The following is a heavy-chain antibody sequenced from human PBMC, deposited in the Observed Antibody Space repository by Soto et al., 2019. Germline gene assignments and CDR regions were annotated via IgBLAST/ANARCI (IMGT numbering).Heavy chain of an antibody. J-gene: IGHJ6*03. Sequence: QVQLQQWGAGLLKPSETLSLTCAVYGGSFSGYSWSWVRQPPGKGLEWIGEVNQSGSTNYNPALKSRGTISVDTSKNQFSLKLSSVTAADTAVYFCARRKRSVAARPYYYYYMDVWGKGTTVTVSS. CDR1: GGSFSGYS. D-gene: IGHD6-6*01. CDR3: ARRKRSVAARPYYYYYMDV. V-gene: IGHV4-34*02. CDR2: VNQSGST.